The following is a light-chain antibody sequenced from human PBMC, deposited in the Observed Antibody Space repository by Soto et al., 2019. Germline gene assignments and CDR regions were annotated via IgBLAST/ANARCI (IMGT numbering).Light chain of an antibody. Sequence: QSALTQPPSASGSPGQSVTISCTGTSSDVGGYNYVSWYQQHPGKAPKLMIYEVSKRPSGVPDRFSGSKSGSTASLTVSGLQAEDEADYYCSSYAGSYTNVFGTGTKVTVL. CDR3: SSYAGSYTNV. V-gene: IGLV2-8*01. CDR1: SSDVGGYNY. CDR2: EVS. J-gene: IGLJ1*01.